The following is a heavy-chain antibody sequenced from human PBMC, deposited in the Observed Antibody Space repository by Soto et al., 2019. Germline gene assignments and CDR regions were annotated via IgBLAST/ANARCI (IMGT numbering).Heavy chain of an antibody. V-gene: IGHV6-1*01. CDR2: TYYRSKWYN. D-gene: IGHD1-26*01. CDR3: ARAVGVGATVYYYGMDV. CDR1: GDSVSSNSAA. J-gene: IGHJ6*02. Sequence: PSQTLSLTCAISGDSVSSNSAAWNWIRQSPSRGLEWLGRTYYRSKWYNDYAVSVKSRITINPDTSKNQFSLQLNSVTPGDTAVYYCARAVGVGATVYYYGMDVWGQGTTVTVSS.